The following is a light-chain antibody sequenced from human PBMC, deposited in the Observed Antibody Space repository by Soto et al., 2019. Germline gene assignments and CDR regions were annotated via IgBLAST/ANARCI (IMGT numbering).Light chain of an antibody. J-gene: IGKJ2*01. CDR3: QQRGNWPRT. CDR2: GAS. Sequence: EIVLTQSPATLSLSPGERATLSCRASQSVSSYLAWYQQKPGQAPRLLIYGASNRATDIPARFRGSGSGTDFTLTISSLESEDFAVYYCQQRGNWPRTFGQGTKLEIK. CDR1: QSVSSY. V-gene: IGKV3-11*01.